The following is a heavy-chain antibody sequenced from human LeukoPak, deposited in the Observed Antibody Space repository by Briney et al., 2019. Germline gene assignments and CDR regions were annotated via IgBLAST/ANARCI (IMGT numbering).Heavy chain of an antibody. CDR2: INPNSGDT. Sequence: GASVKVSCKASGYIFTAYYMHWVRQAPGQGLEWMGWINPNSGDTNYAQKFQGRVTMTRATSISTAYMELSRLRSDDTTVYYCARPTYYYGSGSYYLVDYWGQGTLVTVSS. V-gene: IGHV1-2*02. CDR1: GYIFTAYY. CDR3: ARPTYYYGSGSYYLVDY. D-gene: IGHD3-10*01. J-gene: IGHJ4*02.